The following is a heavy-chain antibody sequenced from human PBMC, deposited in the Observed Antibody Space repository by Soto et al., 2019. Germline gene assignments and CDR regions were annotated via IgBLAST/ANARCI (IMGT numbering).Heavy chain of an antibody. D-gene: IGHD6-19*01. CDR1: GLTFSDAW. CDR3: TTRIAVGVVPLKLRRLAVP. Sequence: AQLVESGGGLVKPGGSLTLSCAASGLTFSDAWMNWVRQAPGKGLEWVGRIKSESDGGAIDYAAPVKDRFTMSRDDSRNTLYLQMNSLKTEDTAVYYCTTRIAVGVVPLKLRRLAVPWGQGTLVTVSS. J-gene: IGHJ5*02. V-gene: IGHV3-15*07. CDR2: IKSESDGGAI.